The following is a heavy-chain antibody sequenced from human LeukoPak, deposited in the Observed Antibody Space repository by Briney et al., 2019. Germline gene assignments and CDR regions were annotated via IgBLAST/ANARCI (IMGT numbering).Heavy chain of an antibody. CDR3: ARYDYVWGSYRPGAFDI. CDR2: IYYSGST. V-gene: IGHV4-39*01. Sequence: SETLSLTCTVSGGSISSSNYYWGWIRQPPGKGLEWIGSIYYSGSTYYNPSLKSRVTISVDTSKNQFSLKLSSVTAADTAVYYCARYDYVWGSYRPGAFDIWGQGTMVTVSS. J-gene: IGHJ3*02. D-gene: IGHD3-16*02. CDR1: GGSISSSNYY.